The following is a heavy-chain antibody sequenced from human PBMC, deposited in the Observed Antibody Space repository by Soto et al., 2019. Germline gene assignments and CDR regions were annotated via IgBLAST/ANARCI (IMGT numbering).Heavy chain of an antibody. V-gene: IGHV1-8*02. Sequence: GASVKVSCKASGYTFTSYGISWVRQAPGQGLEWMGWMNPNSGNTGYAQKFQGRVTMTRNTSISTAYMELSSLRSEDTAVYYCARAKNWNYGKNDYWGQGTLVTVSS. CDR3: ARAKNWNYGKNDY. D-gene: IGHD1-7*01. CDR1: GYTFTSYG. J-gene: IGHJ4*02. CDR2: MNPNSGNT.